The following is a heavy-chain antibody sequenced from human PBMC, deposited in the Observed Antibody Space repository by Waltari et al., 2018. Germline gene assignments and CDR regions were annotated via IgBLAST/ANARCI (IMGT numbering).Heavy chain of an antibody. CDR2: IIPIFGTA. D-gene: IGHD3-9*01. J-gene: IGHJ6*03. Sequence: QVQLVQSGAEVKKPGSSVKVSCKASGGTFSSYDISWVRQAPAEGLEWMGGIIPIFGTANYAQKFQGRVTITTDEATSTAYMELSSLRSEDTAVYYCARVLRDILTGYPYYYYYYMDVWGKGTTVTVSS. V-gene: IGHV1-69*05. CDR1: GGTFSSYD. CDR3: ARVLRDILTGYPYYYYYYMDV.